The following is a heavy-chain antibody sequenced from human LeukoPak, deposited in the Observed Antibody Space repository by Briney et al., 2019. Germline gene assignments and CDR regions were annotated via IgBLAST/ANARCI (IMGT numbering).Heavy chain of an antibody. Sequence: GGSLRLSCAASGFTFSSYAMSWVRQAPGKGLEWVSAISGSGGSTYYADSVKGRFTISRDNSKNTLYLQTNSLRAEDTAVYYCAKDWTSLDDYWADAFDIWGQGTMVTVSS. D-gene: IGHD5-24*01. CDR2: ISGSGGST. CDR1: GFTFSSYA. CDR3: AKDWTSLDDYWADAFDI. J-gene: IGHJ3*02. V-gene: IGHV3-23*01.